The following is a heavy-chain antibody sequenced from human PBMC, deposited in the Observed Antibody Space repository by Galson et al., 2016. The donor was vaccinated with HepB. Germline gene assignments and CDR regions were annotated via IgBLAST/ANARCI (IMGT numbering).Heavy chain of an antibody. V-gene: IGHV3-30*03. CDR1: GFTFSQYG. CDR3: AREFFERAGPNYFDY. D-gene: IGHD6-19*01. J-gene: IGHJ4*02. CDR2: IAYDGSIK. Sequence: SLRLSCAASGFTFSQYGMHWVRQAPGKGLEWVAVIAYDGSIKHYADSVKGRFTDSRDNSRNTLALQVDSLRAEDTAVYYCAREFFERAGPNYFDYWGQGALVTVSS.